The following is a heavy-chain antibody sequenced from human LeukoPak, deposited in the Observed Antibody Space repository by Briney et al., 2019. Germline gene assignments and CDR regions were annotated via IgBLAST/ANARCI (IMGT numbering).Heavy chain of an antibody. CDR2: IIPIFGTA. D-gene: IGHD2-21*02. V-gene: IGHV1-69*13. CDR3: ARDLTPYCGGDCYQIDY. J-gene: IGHJ4*02. Sequence: ASVKVSCKASGGTFNSYAISWVRQAPGQGLEWMGGIIPIFGTANYAQKFQGRVTITADESTSTAYMELSSLRSEDTAVYYCARDLTPYCGGDCYQIDYWGQGTLVTVSS. CDR1: GGTFNSYA.